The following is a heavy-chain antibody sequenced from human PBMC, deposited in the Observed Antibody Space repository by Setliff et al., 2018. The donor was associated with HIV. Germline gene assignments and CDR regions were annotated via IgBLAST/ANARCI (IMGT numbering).Heavy chain of an antibody. CDR2: IHHSGIT. V-gene: IGHV4-34*01. CDR3: ARATPFVVVPAAPNYYYYMDV. J-gene: IGHJ6*03. Sequence: SETLSLTCAVYGGSFSGYYWGWIRQPPGKGLEWIGEIHHSGITNYNPSHKSRVTISIDTSKNQFSLKLSSVTAADTAVYSCARATPFVVVPAAPNYYYYMDVWGKGTTVTVSS. CDR1: GGSFSGYY. D-gene: IGHD2-2*01.